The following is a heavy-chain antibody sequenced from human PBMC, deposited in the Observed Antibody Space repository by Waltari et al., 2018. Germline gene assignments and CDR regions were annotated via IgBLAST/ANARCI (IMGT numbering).Heavy chain of an antibody. Sequence: QVQLQESGPGLVKPSETLSLTCTVSGGSISSYYWSWIRKPAGKGLEWIGRIYYSGSTNYNPSLKSRVTISVDTSKNQFSLKLSSVTAADTAVYYCARTSGGTDYWGQGTLVTVSS. CDR3: ARTSGGTDY. V-gene: IGHV4-4*07. J-gene: IGHJ4*02. CDR2: IYYSGST. D-gene: IGHD2-15*01. CDR1: GGSISSYY.